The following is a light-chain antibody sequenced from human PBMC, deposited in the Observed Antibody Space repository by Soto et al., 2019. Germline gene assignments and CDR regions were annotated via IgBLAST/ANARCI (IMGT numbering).Light chain of an antibody. Sequence: SYELAQPPSVSVAPGQTARITCGGNNIGSKSVHWYQQKPGQAPVLVVYDDSDRHSGIPERFSGSNSGNTATLTISRVEAGDEADYYCQVWDSSSDHYVFGTGTTVTVL. CDR2: DDS. CDR1: NIGSKS. J-gene: IGLJ1*01. V-gene: IGLV3-21*02. CDR3: QVWDSSSDHYV.